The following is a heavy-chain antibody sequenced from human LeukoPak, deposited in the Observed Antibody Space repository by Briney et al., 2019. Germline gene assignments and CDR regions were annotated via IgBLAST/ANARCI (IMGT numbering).Heavy chain of an antibody. CDR3: ATSSWIQLWLRFDY. V-gene: IGHV4-38-2*01. Sequence: SETLSLTCAVSGYSISSGYYWGWIGQPPGKGLEWIGSIYHSGSTYYNPSLKSRVTISVDTSKNQFSLKLSSVTAADTAVYYCATSSWIQLWLRFDYWGQGTLVTVSS. CDR2: IYHSGST. J-gene: IGHJ4*02. CDR1: GYSISSGYY. D-gene: IGHD5-18*01.